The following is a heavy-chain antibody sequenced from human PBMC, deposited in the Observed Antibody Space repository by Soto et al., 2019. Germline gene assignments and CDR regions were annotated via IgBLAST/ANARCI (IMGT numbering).Heavy chain of an antibody. CDR2: IYWNEDK. CDR1: GFSLSTSGVG. D-gene: IGHD6-13*01. V-gene: IGHV2-5*01. CDR3: TRSSSWYVGRGDFPAY. J-gene: IGHJ4*02. Sequence: SGPTLVNPTQTLTLTCTFSGFSLSTSGVGVGWIRQPPGKALEWLALIYWNEDKRYSPSLKSRLTITKDTSKNQVVLTMTNMDPVDTATYYCTRSSSWYVGRGDFPAYWGQGTLVTVSS.